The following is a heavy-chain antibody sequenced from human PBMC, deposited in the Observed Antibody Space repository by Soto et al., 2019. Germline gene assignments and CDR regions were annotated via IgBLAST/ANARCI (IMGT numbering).Heavy chain of an antibody. CDR3: ARDRGSYALDY. Sequence: ASVKVSCKASGYTFTNHWMHWVRQVPGQGLEWIGVINPTGGKTSYAQGFQGRVTMTTDTSTSTVYMELRSLRSDDTAVYYCARDRGSYALDYWGQGTLVTVSS. J-gene: IGHJ4*02. CDR1: GYTFTNHW. CDR2: INPTGGKT. V-gene: IGHV1-46*01. D-gene: IGHD1-26*01.